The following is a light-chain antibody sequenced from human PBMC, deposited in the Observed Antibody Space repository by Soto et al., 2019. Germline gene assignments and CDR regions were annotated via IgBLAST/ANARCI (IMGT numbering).Light chain of an antibody. V-gene: IGKV1-5*03. CDR1: QSISSW. Sequence: DIPMTQSPSTLSASVGDRVTITCRASQSISSWLAWYQQKPGKAPKLLIYKASSLESGVSSRFSGSGSGTEFTLTISSLQPDDFATYYCQQYNGYPWTFGQGTKVEIK. CDR3: QQYNGYPWT. CDR2: KAS. J-gene: IGKJ1*01.